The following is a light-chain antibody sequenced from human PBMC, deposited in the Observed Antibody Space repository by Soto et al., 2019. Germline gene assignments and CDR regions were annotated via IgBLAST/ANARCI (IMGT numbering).Light chain of an antibody. CDR2: GAS. Sequence: DIQMTQSPSFVSASVGDRVTITCRASQGISRWLAWYQQRPGKAPELLIYGASTLQSGVPSRFRSSRSGKDFNLTISSLQPEDFGSYYCQQANSFPLTFGQGTRLEIK. J-gene: IGKJ5*01. CDR3: QQANSFPLT. V-gene: IGKV1-12*01. CDR1: QGISRW.